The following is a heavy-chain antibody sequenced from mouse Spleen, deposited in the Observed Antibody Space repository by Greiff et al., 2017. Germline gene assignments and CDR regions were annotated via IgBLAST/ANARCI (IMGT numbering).Heavy chain of an antibody. J-gene: IGHJ4*01. CDR1: GFTFSSYA. Sequence: DVMLVESGGGLVKLGGSLKLSCAASGFTFSSYAMSWVRQTPEKRLEWVATISSGGGNTYYPDSVKGRFTISRDNAKNTLYLQMSSLKSEDTAMYYCARDGTYYAMDYWGQGTSVTVSS. V-gene: IGHV5-9*01. CDR2: ISSGGGNT. CDR3: ARDGTYYAMDY. D-gene: IGHD3-3*01.